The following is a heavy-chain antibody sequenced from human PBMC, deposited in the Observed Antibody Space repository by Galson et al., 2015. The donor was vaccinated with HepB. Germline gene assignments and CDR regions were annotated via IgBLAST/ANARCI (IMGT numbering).Heavy chain of an antibody. V-gene: IGHV3-21*01. CDR3: ARDTRGGARTQPDY. Sequence: SLRLSCAASGFTFNVYAMNWIRQTPGKGLEWVSSISYNGRNIFYADSVKGRFTISRDNARNSVDLQMNSLRDEDTAVYYCARDTRGGARTQPDYWGLGTLVIVSS. D-gene: IGHD3-10*01. CDR2: ISYNGRNI. J-gene: IGHJ4*02. CDR1: GFTFNVYA.